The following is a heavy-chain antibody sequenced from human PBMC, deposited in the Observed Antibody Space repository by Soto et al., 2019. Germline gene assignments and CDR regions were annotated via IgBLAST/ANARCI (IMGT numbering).Heavy chain of an antibody. CDR2: IKQDGSER. CDR1: GFTFSSYW. V-gene: IGHV3-7*03. CDR3: ARGIGVDV. Sequence: EVQLVESGGGLVQPGGSLRLSCAVSGFTFSSYWMSWVRQAPGKGLEWVANIKQDGSERYYVDSVKGRFTISRDNAKDSLYLQLNSLRAEDTAVYYCARGIGVDVWGQGTTVAVSS. D-gene: IGHD3-10*01. J-gene: IGHJ6*02.